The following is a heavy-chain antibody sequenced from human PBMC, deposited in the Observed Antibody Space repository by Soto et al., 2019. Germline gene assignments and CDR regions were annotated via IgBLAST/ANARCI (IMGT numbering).Heavy chain of an antibody. Sequence: EVQLVETGGGLIQPGGSLRLSCAASGLTVSSNYMSWVRQAPGKGLEWVSIISGGGTTYYADSVKGRFTISRDNPKNTLYLQMNSLRGEDTAVYYCARGGGGSSLDYWGQGTLVTVPS. CDR3: ARGGGGSSLDY. V-gene: IGHV3-53*02. CDR1: GLTVSSNY. CDR2: ISGGGTT. D-gene: IGHD2-2*01. J-gene: IGHJ4*02.